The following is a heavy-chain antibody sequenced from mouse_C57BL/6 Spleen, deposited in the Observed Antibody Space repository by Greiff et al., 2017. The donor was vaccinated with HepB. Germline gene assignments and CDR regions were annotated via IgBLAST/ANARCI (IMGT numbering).Heavy chain of an antibody. V-gene: IGHV1-50*01. D-gene: IGHD4-1*02. CDR3: ARPTGRAYYFDY. Sequence: VQLQQPGAELVKPGASVKLSCKASGYTFTSYWMQWVKQRPGQGLEWIGEIDPSDSYTNYNQKFKGKATLTVDTSSSTAYMQLSSLTSEDSAVYYCARPTGRAYYFDYWGQGTTLTVSS. J-gene: IGHJ2*01. CDR1: GYTFTSYW. CDR2: IDPSDSYT.